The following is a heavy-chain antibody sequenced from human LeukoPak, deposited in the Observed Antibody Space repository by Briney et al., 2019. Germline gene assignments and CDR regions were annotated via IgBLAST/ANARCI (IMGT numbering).Heavy chain of an antibody. CDR3: ARVFRGSGSYYAIGTFDL. CDR2: ISSSVTTI. J-gene: IGHJ5*02. V-gene: IGHV3-11*01. Sequence: GGSLRLSCAASGFTFSDYYMTWIRQAPGKGLEWVSYISSSVTTIYYADSVMGRFTISRDNAKNSMNLQMNSLRAEDTAVYYCARVFRGSGSYYAIGTFDLWGQGTLVTVSS. CDR1: GFTFSDYY. D-gene: IGHD3-10*01.